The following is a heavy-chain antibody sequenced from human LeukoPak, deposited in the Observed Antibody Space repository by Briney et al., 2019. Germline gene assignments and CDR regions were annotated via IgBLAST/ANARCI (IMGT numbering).Heavy chain of an antibody. D-gene: IGHD3-10*01. CDR3: ARVTESYGSGRRHNYYYYCMDV. Sequence: SETLSLTGTGSGGSISSYYWSWIRQPPGKGLEWIGYIYYSGSTNDNTSLKSRVTISVDTSKNQFALKLSSVTAADTAVYYCARVTESYGSGRRHNYYYYCMDVWGKGATVTISS. J-gene: IGHJ6*03. CDR2: IYYSGST. V-gene: IGHV4-59*01. CDR1: GGSISSYY.